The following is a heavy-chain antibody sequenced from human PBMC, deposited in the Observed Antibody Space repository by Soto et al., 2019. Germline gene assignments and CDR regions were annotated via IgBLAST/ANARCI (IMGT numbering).Heavy chain of an antibody. CDR1: GFTFSSYA. CDR3: AKTIAPTGHITIFDY. J-gene: IGHJ4*02. CDR2: ISGSGGST. Sequence: EVQLLESGGGLVQPGGSLRLSCAASGFTFSSYAMSWVRQAPGKGLEWVSAISGSGGSTYYADSVKGRFTISRDNSKTTLYLQMNSLRAEDTAVYYCAKTIAPTGHITIFDYWGQGTLVTVSS. D-gene: IGHD3-3*01. V-gene: IGHV3-23*01.